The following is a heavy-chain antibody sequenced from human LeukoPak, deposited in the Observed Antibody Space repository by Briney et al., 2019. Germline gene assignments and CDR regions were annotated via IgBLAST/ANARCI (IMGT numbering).Heavy chain of an antibody. D-gene: IGHD3-22*01. CDR1: GYSFTSYW. CDR3: XXXXXXXXSSGYYYL. V-gene: IGHV5-51*01. CDR2: IYPGDSDT. Sequence: GESLKISCKGSGYSFTSYWIGWVRQMPGKGLEWMGIIYPGDSDTRYSPSFQGQVTISADKSISTAYLQWSSLKASDTAMYYCXXXXXXXXSSGYYYLWGQGTLVTVSS. J-gene: IGHJ4*02.